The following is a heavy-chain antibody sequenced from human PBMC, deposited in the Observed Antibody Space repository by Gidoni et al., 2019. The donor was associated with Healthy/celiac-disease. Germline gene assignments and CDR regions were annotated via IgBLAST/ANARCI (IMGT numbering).Heavy chain of an antibody. V-gene: IGHV5-10-1*03. D-gene: IGHD5-18*01. Sequence: EVQLVQSGAEVKKPGASLRISCKGSAYSFTSYRISWVRQMPGKGLEWMGRIDPSDSYTNYSPSFQGHDTISADKSISTAYLQWSSLKASDTAMYYCARSLVTAMDAFDIWGQGTMVTVSS. J-gene: IGHJ3*02. CDR2: IDPSDSYT. CDR1: AYSFTSYR. CDR3: ARSLVTAMDAFDI.